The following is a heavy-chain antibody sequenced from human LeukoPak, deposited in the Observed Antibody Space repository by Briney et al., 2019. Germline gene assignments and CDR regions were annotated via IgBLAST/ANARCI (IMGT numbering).Heavy chain of an antibody. CDR3: ARDRGSDGSGFDY. J-gene: IGHJ4*02. CDR1: GYTFTSYG. CDR2: TNPNSGGT. Sequence: ASVKVSCKASGYTFTSYGISWVRQAPGQGLEWMGWTNPNSGGTNYAQKFQGRVTMTRDTSISTAYMELSRLRSDDTAVYYCARDRGSDGSGFDYWGQGTLVTVSS. V-gene: IGHV1-2*02. D-gene: IGHD2-15*01.